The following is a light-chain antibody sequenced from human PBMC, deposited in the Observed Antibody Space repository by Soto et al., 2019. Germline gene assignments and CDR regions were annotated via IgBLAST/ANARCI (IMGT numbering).Light chain of an antibody. CDR1: QSVSSSY. V-gene: IGKV3-20*01. Sequence: IVLTQSPGTLSLSPGERATLSCRASQSVSSSYLAWYQQKPGQAPRPLIYGASSRAIGIPDRFSGSGSGTDFTLTISRLEPEDFAVYYCKQDGSSPWTFGQGTKV. CDR3: KQDGSSPWT. J-gene: IGKJ1*01. CDR2: GAS.